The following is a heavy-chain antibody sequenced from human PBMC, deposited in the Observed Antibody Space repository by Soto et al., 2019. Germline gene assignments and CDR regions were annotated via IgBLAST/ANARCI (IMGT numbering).Heavy chain of an antibody. Sequence: QVQLQESGPGLVKPSGTLSLTCAVSGTSISSNFWWRWVRQPPGKGLEWIGEAHPSGTTNYNPSLESRVTIAVDKSNNQLSLNLNALTAADTAVFFCARHVGVAGTRGFDYWGQGVLVAVSS. J-gene: IGHJ4*02. CDR3: ARHVGVAGTRGFDY. D-gene: IGHD6-19*01. CDR2: AHPSGTT. CDR1: GTSISSNFW. V-gene: IGHV4-4*02.